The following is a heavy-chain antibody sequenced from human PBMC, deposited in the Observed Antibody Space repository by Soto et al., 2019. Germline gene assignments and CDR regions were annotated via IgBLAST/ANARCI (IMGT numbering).Heavy chain of an antibody. CDR3: TREAIVVIPAAQPSHFDS. J-gene: IGHJ4*02. V-gene: IGHV1-18*01. CDR1: GYNFMKYC. D-gene: IGHD2-2*01. CDR2: IIPYSGYT. Sequence: ASVKVSCKGFGYNFMKYCINWVRQAPVQVLEWVGWIIPYSGYTHSAQKFHGRLTLTTDTAAATAYMELRILRSADTALYYCTREAIVVIPAAQPSHFDSWGQGTLVTVSS.